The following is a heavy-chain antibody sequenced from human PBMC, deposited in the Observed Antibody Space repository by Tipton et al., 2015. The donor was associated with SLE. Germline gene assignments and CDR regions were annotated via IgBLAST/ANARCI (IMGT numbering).Heavy chain of an antibody. D-gene: IGHD3-10*01. J-gene: IGHJ6*03. V-gene: IGHV4-59*01. CDR1: GGSISSYY. CDR3: ARSSATGFYYMDV. Sequence: TLSLTCTVSGGSISSYYWSWIRLPPGTGLEWIGYIYYSGSTKYNPSRKSRVTISVDTSKNEFSLKLSSVTAADTAVYYCARSSATGFYYMDVWGKGTTVTVSS. CDR2: IYYSGST.